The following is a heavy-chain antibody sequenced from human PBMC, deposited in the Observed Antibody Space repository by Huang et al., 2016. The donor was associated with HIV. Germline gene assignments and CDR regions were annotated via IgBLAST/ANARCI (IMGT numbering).Heavy chain of an antibody. D-gene: IGHD4-17*01. CDR1: GFTFSNYA. J-gene: IGHJ3*02. V-gene: IGHV3-30-3*01. CDR2: ISNDGSNK. Sequence: QVQLVESGGGVVQPGRSLRLSCAASGFTFSNYAMHWVRQAPGKGLEWVTVISNDGSNKYYADSVKGRFTISRDNSKNPLYLQMNSLRAEDTAVFYCARENDYGDYGHAFDIWGQGTMFTVSS. CDR3: ARENDYGDYGHAFDI.